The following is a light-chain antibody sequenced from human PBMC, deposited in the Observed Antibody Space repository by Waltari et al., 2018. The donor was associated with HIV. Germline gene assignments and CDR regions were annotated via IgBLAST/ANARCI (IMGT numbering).Light chain of an antibody. CDR1: QAVSNY. V-gene: IGKV1-9*01. CDR3: HQLKTYPLT. J-gene: IGKJ4*01. CDR2: HVS. Sequence: IQLTQSPSFLSASVGERVTITCRATQAVSNYLAWYQQKPGKAPDLLIYHVSILQSGVPSRFSGSGSGTEFTLTSSGLHPEDFATYYCHQLKTYPLTFGGGTKVEIK.